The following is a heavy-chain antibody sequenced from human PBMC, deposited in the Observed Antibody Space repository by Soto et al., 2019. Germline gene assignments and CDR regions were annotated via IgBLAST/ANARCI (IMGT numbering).Heavy chain of an antibody. Sequence: GASVKVSCKASGGTFSSYTISWVRQAPGQGLEWMGRIIPILGIANYAQKFQGRVTITADKSTSTAYMELSSLRSEDTAVYYCARVPDYDSSGYYFPDSYYGMDVWGQGTTVTVSS. D-gene: IGHD3-22*01. V-gene: IGHV1-69*02. J-gene: IGHJ6*02. CDR1: GGTFSSYT. CDR2: IIPILGIA. CDR3: ARVPDYDSSGYYFPDSYYGMDV.